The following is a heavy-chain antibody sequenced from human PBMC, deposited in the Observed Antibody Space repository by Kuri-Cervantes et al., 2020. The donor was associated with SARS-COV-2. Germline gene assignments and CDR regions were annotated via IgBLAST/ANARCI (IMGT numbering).Heavy chain of an antibody. D-gene: IGHD4-23*01. V-gene: IGHV3-33*08. CDR2: IWYDGSNK. J-gene: IGHJ3*02. CDR1: GFTFSSYG. CDR3: ARGNYGGNANAFGI. Sequence: GESLKISCAASGFTFSSYGMHWVRQAPGKGLEWVAVIWYDGSNKYYADSVKGRFTISRDNSKNTLYLQMHSLRAEETAVYYCARGNYGGNANAFGIWGQGTMVTVSS.